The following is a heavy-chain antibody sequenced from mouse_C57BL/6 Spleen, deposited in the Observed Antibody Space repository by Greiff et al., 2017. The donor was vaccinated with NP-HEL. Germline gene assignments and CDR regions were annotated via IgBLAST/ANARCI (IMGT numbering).Heavy chain of an antibody. Sequence: QVQLQQSGPELVKPGASVKISCKASGYAFSSSWMNWVKQRPGKGLEWIGRIYPGDGDTNYNGKFKGKATLTADKSSSTAYMQLSSLTSEDSAVYFCARLGLDWDGDAMDYWGHGTSVTVSS. J-gene: IGHJ4*01. D-gene: IGHD4-1*01. CDR3: ARLGLDWDGDAMDY. CDR2: IYPGDGDT. V-gene: IGHV1-82*01. CDR1: GYAFSSSW.